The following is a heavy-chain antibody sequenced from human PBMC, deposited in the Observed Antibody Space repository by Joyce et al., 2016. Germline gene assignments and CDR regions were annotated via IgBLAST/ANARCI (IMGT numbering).Heavy chain of an antibody. D-gene: IGHD2/OR15-2a*01. CDR3: TRGRIEYSKTFNAYDI. J-gene: IGHJ3*02. V-gene: IGHV1-69*04. Sequence: QLVQSGAEVKKPGSSVKVSCKVSGGNFYDYTITWVRQAPGQGLEWRGRIIPIVGVANYARKFRGRVALTADKSTATAYLELNSLRLDDTAMFFCTRGRIEYSKTFNAYDIWGQGTMVTVSS. CDR2: IIPIVGVA. CDR1: GGNFYDYT.